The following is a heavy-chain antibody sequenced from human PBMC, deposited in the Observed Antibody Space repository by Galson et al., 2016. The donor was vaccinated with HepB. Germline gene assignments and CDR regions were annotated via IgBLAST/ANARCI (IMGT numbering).Heavy chain of an antibody. Sequence: SLRLSCAASGFTFSNFGMHWVRQAPGKGLEWVAVIWYDGNNKFYAESVKGRFSISRDNSKNTVYVQMNGLRDEDTAVYYCAKGSQTIMVGAGSMDVWGKGTTVTVSS. CDR2: IWYDGNNK. CDR1: GFTFSNFG. CDR3: AKGSQTIMVGAGSMDV. J-gene: IGHJ6*03. D-gene: IGHD1-26*01. V-gene: IGHV3-33*03.